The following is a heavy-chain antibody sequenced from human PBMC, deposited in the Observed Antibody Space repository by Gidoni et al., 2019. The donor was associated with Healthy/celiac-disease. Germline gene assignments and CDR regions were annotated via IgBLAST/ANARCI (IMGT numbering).Heavy chain of an antibody. Sequence: EVQLVESGGVVVQPGGSLRLSCAASGFTFDDYTMHWVRQAPGKGLEWVSLISWDGGSTYYADSVKGRFTISRDNSKNSLYLQMNSLRTEDTALYYCAKGLVATIQDPPFDYWGQGTLVTVSS. J-gene: IGHJ4*02. CDR2: ISWDGGST. CDR1: GFTFDDYT. CDR3: AKGLVATIQDPPFDY. V-gene: IGHV3-43*01. D-gene: IGHD5-12*01.